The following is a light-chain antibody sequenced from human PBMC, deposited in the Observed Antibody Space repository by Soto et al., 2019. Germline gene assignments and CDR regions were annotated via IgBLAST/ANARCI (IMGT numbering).Light chain of an antibody. V-gene: IGLV2-14*01. CDR1: SSDVGGYNS. CDR3: SSYTGSSTLV. Sequence: QSALTQPASVSGSPGQAITISCAGTSSDVGGYNSVSWYQQHPGKAPKLVIYEVSNRVSGVSNRFSGSKSGNTASLTISGLQAEDEADYYCSSYTGSSTLVFGGGTQLTVL. J-gene: IGLJ2*01. CDR2: EVS.